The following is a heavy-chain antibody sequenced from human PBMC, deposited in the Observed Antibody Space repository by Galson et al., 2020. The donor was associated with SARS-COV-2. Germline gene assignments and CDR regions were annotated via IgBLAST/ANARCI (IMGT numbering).Heavy chain of an antibody. J-gene: IGHJ4*01. CDR1: GFPLNAVS. CDR3: ARPNPHHGDYVL. D-gene: IGHD4-17*01. Sequence: GESLKISCKVSGFPLNAVSIHWMRRAPGKGLEWVGGYHREDGQPMYARKFRGRVIVTEDPATDTAYMELSSLRSEDTAEYYCARPNPHHGDYVLWGQGTLVTVSS. V-gene: IGHV1-24*01. CDR2: YHREDGQP.